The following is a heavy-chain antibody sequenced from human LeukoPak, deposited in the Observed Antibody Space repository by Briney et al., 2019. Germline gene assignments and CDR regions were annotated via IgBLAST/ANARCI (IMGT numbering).Heavy chain of an antibody. Sequence: SVKVSRKASRGTFSSYAISWVRQAPGQGLEWMGGIIPIFGTANYAQKFQGRVTITTDESTSTAYMELSSLRSEDTAVYYCASHEGSRWELPQFDYWGQGTLVTVSS. CDR2: IIPIFGTA. V-gene: IGHV1-69*05. CDR3: ASHEGSRWELPQFDY. J-gene: IGHJ4*02. CDR1: RGTFSSYA. D-gene: IGHD1-26*01.